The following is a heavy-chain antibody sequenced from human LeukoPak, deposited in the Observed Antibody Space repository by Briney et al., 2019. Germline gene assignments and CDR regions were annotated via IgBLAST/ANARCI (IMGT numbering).Heavy chain of an antibody. J-gene: IGHJ3*02. D-gene: IGHD6-13*01. V-gene: IGHV4-61*01. CDR2: ISYSGST. CDR1: GGSISSSSYF. CDR3: ARGLYSSSWPDAFDI. Sequence: PSETLSLTCTVSGGSISSSSYFWSWIRQPPGKGLELIGYISYSGSTNYNPSLKSRVIISADTSKNQFSLKLNSVTAADTAVYYCARGLYSSSWPDAFDIWGQGTMVTVSS.